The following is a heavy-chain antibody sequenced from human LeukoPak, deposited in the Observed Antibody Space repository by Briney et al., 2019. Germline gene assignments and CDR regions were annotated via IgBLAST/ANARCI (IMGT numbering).Heavy chain of an antibody. D-gene: IGHD3-3*01. Sequence: GSLRLSCAASGFTFSSYEMNWVRQAPGKGLEWVSYISSSGSTIYYADSVKGRFTISKDNAKNSLYLQMNSLRAEDTAVYYCARGGVVTFDYWGQGTLVTVSS. CDR3: ARGGVVTFDY. CDR1: GFTFSSYE. CDR2: ISSSGSTI. J-gene: IGHJ4*02. V-gene: IGHV3-48*03.